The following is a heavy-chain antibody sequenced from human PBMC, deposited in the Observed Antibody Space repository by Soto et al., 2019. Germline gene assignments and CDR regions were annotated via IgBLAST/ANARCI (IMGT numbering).Heavy chain of an antibody. CDR1: GYTFTSYA. CDR3: ARDGGYSYDYYYYGMDF. J-gene: IGHJ6*02. Sequence: GASVKVSCKASGYTFTSYAMHWVRQAPGQRLEWMGWINAGNGNTKYSQKFQGRVTITRDTSASTAYMELSSLRSEDTAVYYCARDGGYSYDYYYYGMDFWGQGTTVTVSS. D-gene: IGHD5-18*01. V-gene: IGHV1-3*01. CDR2: INAGNGNT.